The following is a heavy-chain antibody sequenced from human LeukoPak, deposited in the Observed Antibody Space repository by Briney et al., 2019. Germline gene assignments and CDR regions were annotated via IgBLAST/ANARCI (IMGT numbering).Heavy chain of an antibody. CDR1: GDSVSSNSVT. Sequence: QTLSLTCAISGDSVSSNSVTWNWIRQSPSRGLEWLGRTYHRSTWYNDYAVSVRGRITVNPDTSKNQFSLHLNSVTPEDTAVYYCARRLTQYDCFDPWGQGILVTVSS. CDR3: ARRLTQYDCFDP. CDR2: TYHRSTWYN. J-gene: IGHJ5*02. D-gene: IGHD2-2*01. V-gene: IGHV6-1*01.